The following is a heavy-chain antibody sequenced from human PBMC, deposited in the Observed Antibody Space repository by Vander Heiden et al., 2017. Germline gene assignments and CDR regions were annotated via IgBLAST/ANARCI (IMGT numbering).Heavy chain of an antibody. Sequence: QVHLQESGPGLVKSPETLSLTCTVSGASINSWSHFWGWIRQPPGKGLEWIGSIHYSGQIYYNPSLESRVTISVDTSNNQFSVKLRSVTAADTAVYYCARHAWDFHAPFDPWGQGTQVTVSS. CDR3: ARHAWDFHAPFDP. CDR2: IHYSGQI. CDR1: GASINSWSHF. D-gene: IGHD1-26*01. J-gene: IGHJ5*02. V-gene: IGHV4-39*01.